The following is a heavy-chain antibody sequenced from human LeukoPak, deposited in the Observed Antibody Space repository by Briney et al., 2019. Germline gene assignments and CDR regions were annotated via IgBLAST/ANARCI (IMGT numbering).Heavy chain of an antibody. Sequence: GGSLRLSCAASGFTFSSYAMSWVRQASGKGLEGVGLIDRPAKSYATAYGASVGGRFTISRDDSKNTAYLQMDSLKTEDTALYYCTRDRGTYNWLDPWGQGTLVTVSS. CDR1: GFTFSSYA. D-gene: IGHD1-26*01. CDR2: IDRPAKSYAT. V-gene: IGHV3-73*01. J-gene: IGHJ5*02. CDR3: TRDRGTYNWLDP.